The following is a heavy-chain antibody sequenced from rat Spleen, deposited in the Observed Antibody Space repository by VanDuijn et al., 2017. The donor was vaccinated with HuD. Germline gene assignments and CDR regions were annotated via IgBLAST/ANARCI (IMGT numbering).Heavy chain of an antibody. CDR3: GKDMNYYSTYPFYVMGA. CDR1: GFTFSNYY. D-gene: IGHD1-2*01. V-gene: IGHV5-25*01. CDR2: ISTAGSTT. J-gene: IGHJ4*01. Sequence: EVQLVESGGGLVQPGRSMKLSCAASGFTFSNYYMAWVRQGPTTGLEWVASISTAGSTTYYRDSVKGRFTISRDNAKSTLYLQMDSLRSEDTATYYCGKDMNYYSTYPFYVMGAWGQGASVTVSS.